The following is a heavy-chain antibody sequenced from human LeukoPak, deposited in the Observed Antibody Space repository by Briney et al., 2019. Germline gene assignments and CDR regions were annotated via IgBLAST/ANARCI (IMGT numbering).Heavy chain of an antibody. J-gene: IGHJ4*02. CDR2: ISGSGGST. D-gene: IGHD6-19*01. V-gene: IGHV3-23*01. CDR1: GFTFSSYA. Sequence: GGSLRLSCAASGFTFSSYAMSWVRQAPGKGLEWVSAISGSGGSTYYADSVKGRFTISRDNSKNTLYLQMNSLRAEDTAVYYCARVGYSSGWSYYFGYWGQGTLVTVSS. CDR3: ARVGYSSGWSYYFGY.